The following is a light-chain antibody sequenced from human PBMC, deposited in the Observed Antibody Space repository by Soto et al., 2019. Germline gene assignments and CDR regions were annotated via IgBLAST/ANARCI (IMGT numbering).Light chain of an antibody. CDR2: GAS. CDR3: QQYVTSPWA. J-gene: IGKJ1*01. CDR1: QSVSSSF. Sequence: EIVLTQSPGTLSLSPGERATLSCRASQSVSSSFLAWYQQKPGQAPRLLIYGASNSATGIPDRFSGSGSVTDFTLTIIRLEPEDFAVYYCQQYVTSPWAFGQGTKVAIE. V-gene: IGKV3-20*01.